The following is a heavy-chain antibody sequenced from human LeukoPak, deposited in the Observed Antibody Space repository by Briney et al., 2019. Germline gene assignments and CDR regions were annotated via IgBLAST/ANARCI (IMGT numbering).Heavy chain of an antibody. J-gene: IGHJ5*02. CDR1: GFTFSSYA. CDR2: ISGCGGST. V-gene: IGHV3-23*01. Sequence: PGGSLRLSCAASGFTFSSYAMSWVRQAPGKGLEWVSAISGCGGSTYYADSVKGRFTISRDNSKNTLYLQMNSLRAEDTAVYYCAKGRCSSTSCANWFDPWGQGTLVTVSS. CDR3: AKGRCSSTSCANWFDP. D-gene: IGHD2-2*01.